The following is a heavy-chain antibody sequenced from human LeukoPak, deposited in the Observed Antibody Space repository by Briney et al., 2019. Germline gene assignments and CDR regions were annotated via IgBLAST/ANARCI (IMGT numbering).Heavy chain of an antibody. V-gene: IGHV1-69*05. Sequence: SVKVSCKASGGTLSSYAISWVRQAPGQRLEWMGGIIPIFGTANYAQKFQGRVTITTDESTSTAYMELSSLRSEDTAVYYCARGSSMGAFDIWGQGTMVTVSS. CDR3: ARGSSMGAFDI. CDR1: GGTLSSYA. CDR2: IIPIFGTA. J-gene: IGHJ3*02.